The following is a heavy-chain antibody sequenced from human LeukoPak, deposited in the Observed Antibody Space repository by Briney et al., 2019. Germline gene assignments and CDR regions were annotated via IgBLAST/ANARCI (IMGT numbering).Heavy chain of an antibody. CDR3: AKVATYYYGSGSPHDAFDI. J-gene: IGHJ3*02. Sequence: ASVKVSCKASGGTFSSYTISWVRQAPGQGLEWMGRIIPILGIANYAQKFQGRDTITADKSTSTAYMELSSLRSEDTAVYYCAKVATYYYGSGSPHDAFDIWGQGTMVTVSS. CDR1: GGTFSSYT. CDR2: IIPILGIA. V-gene: IGHV1-69*02. D-gene: IGHD3-10*01.